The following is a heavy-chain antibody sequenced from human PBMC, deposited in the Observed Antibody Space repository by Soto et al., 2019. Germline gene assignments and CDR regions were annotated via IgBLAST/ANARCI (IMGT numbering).Heavy chain of an antibody. CDR2: IGPRDSDT. J-gene: IGHJ3*01. CDR1: GYTFTGYW. D-gene: IGHD6-19*01. V-gene: IGHV5-51*01. CDR3: ARLAGYRSGWPLDN. Sequence: GASWKISCKVSGYTFTGYWVAWVRQMPGRGPEWMGSIGPRDSDTRYSPSFQGQVTISVDKSTTTAHLQWRSLKASDTAIYYCARLAGYRSGWPLDNWGQGTMDT.